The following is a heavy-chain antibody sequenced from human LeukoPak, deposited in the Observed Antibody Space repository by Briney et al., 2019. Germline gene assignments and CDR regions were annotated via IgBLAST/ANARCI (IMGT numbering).Heavy chain of an antibody. Sequence: GRSLRLSCAASGFTFSSYPMHWVRQATGKGLEWVAGISYDGSDKYYAASVKGRFTISRDNSKNTLYLQMNSLRAEDTAIYYCKEVDYWGQGTLVTVSS. CDR1: GFTFSSYP. CDR2: ISYDGSDK. V-gene: IGHV3-30*04. CDR3: KEVDY. J-gene: IGHJ4*02.